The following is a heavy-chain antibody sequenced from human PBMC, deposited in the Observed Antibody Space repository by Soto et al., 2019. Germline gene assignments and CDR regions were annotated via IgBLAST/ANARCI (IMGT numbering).Heavy chain of an antibody. V-gene: IGHV4-34*01. D-gene: IGHD6-13*01. J-gene: IGHJ3*02. CDR3: ARGDSSSSLRAFDI. CDR1: GGSFSGYY. Sequence: SETLSLTCAVYGGSFSGYYWSWIRQPPGKGLEWIGEINHSGSTNYNPSLKSRVTISVDTSKNQFSLKLSSVTTADTAVYYCARGDSSSSLRAFDIWGQGTMVTVSS. CDR2: INHSGST.